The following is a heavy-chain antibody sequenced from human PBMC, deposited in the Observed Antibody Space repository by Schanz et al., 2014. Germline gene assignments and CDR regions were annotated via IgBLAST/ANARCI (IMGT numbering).Heavy chain of an antibody. J-gene: IGHJ4*02. V-gene: IGHV3-23*01. D-gene: IGHD1-1*01. CDR2: IGTSGGT. CDR3: AKIERNED. CDR1: GFTFSTYA. Sequence: EVQLLESGGGLVQPGGSPRLSCAASGFTFSTYAMAWVRQAPGKGLEWVSTIGTSGGTNYAESVKGRFTISRDNSKNTLYLQMNSLRAEDTAVYFCAKIERNEDWGQGTLVTVSS.